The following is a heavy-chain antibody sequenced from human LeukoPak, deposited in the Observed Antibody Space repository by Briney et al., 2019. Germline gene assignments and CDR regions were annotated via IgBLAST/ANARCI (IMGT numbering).Heavy chain of an antibody. CDR3: TKSYQLLPYDN. CDR2: ISYSGST. J-gene: IGHJ4*02. CDR1: GGSISSSSYY. V-gene: IGHV4-39*01. D-gene: IGHD2-2*01. Sequence: SETLSLTCGVSGGSISSSSYYWGWFRQPPGEGLEWIASISYSGSTYYNPSLKSRVAISVDTSKNQFSLRLSSVTAADTAVYYCTKSYQLLPYDNWGQGTLVIVSS.